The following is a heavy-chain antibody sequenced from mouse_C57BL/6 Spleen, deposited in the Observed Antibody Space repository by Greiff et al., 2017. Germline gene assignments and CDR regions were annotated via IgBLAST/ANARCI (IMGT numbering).Heavy chain of an antibody. CDR2: IDPSDSYT. CDR1: GYTFTSYW. CDR3: ARRAELGRIAY. Sequence: VQLQQPGAELVKPGASVKLSCKASGYTFTSYWMQWVKQRPGQGLEWIGEIDPSDSYTNYNQKFKGKATFTVDTSSSTAYMQLSSLTSEDSAVYYCARRAELGRIAYCGQGTLVTVSA. D-gene: IGHD4-1*01. V-gene: IGHV1-50*01. J-gene: IGHJ3*01.